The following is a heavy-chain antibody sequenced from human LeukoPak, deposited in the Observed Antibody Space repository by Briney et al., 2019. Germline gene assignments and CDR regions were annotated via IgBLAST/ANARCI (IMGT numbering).Heavy chain of an antibody. CDR1: GYTFTSYG. CDR2: ISAYNGNT. V-gene: IGHV1-18*01. Sequence: ASVKVSCKASGYTFTSYGISWVRQAPGQGLEWMGWISAYNGNTNYAQKLQGRVTMTIDTSTSTAYVELRSLRSDDTAVYYCARGSERYFDWDPQMDVWGKGTTVTVSS. CDR3: ARGSERYFDWDPQMDV. D-gene: IGHD3-9*01. J-gene: IGHJ6*04.